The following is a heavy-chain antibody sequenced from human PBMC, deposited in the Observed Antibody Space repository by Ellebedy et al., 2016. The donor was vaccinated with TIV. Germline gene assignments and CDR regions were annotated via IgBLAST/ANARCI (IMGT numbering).Heavy chain of an antibody. J-gene: IGHJ4*02. CDR2: IYYSGST. CDR3: ARGGRITMIRGGAFDY. CDR1: SGSISSYY. Sequence: MPSETLSLTCTVSSGSISSYYWSWIRQPPGKGLEWIGYIYYSGSTNYNPSLKSRVTISVDTSKNQFSLKLTSVTAADTAVYYCARGGRITMIRGGAFDYWGQGTLVTVSS. V-gene: IGHV4-59*01. D-gene: IGHD3-10*01.